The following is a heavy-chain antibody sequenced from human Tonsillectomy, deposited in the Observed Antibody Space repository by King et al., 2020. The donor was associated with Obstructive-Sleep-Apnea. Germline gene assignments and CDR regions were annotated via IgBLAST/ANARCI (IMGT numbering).Heavy chain of an antibody. J-gene: IGHJ3*02. Sequence: VQLVESGGGVVQPGRSLRLSCAASGFTFSSYAMHWVRQAPGKGLEWVAVISYDGSKQYYADSVKGRFTISRDNSKNTLYLQMNSLRAEDTAVYYCARVHSQGWAGTAIAVAFDIWGQGTMVTVSS. D-gene: IGHD5-18*01. CDR1: GFTFSSYA. CDR3: ARVHSQGWAGTAIAVAFDI. CDR2: ISYDGSKQ. V-gene: IGHV3-30*04.